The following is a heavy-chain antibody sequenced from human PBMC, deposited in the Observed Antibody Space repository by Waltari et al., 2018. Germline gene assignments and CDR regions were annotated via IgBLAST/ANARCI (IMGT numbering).Heavy chain of an antibody. V-gene: IGHV5-51*01. D-gene: IGHD1-26*01. J-gene: IGHJ4*02. CDR3: ASGYYSRPIDF. CDR1: GYRFTTHW. Sequence: EVQLVQSGAEVRKPGESLTLSCQGSGYRFTTHWIAWVRQMPGKGLEWMGLTYPEDSDTTISPSFQGQVTISADKSTRTAFLQLRNLKPSDTAMYYCASGYYSRPIDFWGRGTLVTVSS. CDR2: TYPEDSDT.